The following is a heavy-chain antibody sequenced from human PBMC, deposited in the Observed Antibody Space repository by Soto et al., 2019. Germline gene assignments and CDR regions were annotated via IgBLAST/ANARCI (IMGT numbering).Heavy chain of an antibody. CDR3: AREGVDGDPGYDAFDI. V-gene: IGHV1-18*01. CDR2: ISAYNGNT. D-gene: IGHD4-17*01. CDR1: GYTFTSYG. Sequence: ASVKVSCKASGYTFTSYGISWVRQAPGQGLEWMGWISAYNGNTNYAQKLQGRVTMTTDTSTSTAYMELRSLRSDDTAVYYCAREGVDGDPGYDAFDIWGQGTMVTVSS. J-gene: IGHJ3*02.